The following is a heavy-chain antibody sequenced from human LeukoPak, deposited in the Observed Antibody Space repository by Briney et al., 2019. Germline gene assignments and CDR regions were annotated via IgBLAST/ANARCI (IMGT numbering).Heavy chain of an antibody. Sequence: SETLSLTCTVPGGSISSYYWSWIRQPPGKGLEWIGYIYYSGSTNYNPSLKSRVTISVDTSKNQFSLKLSSVTAADTAVYYCASVYCSGGSCYFDYWGQGTLVTVSS. J-gene: IGHJ4*02. V-gene: IGHV4-59*08. CDR1: GGSISSYY. CDR3: ASVYCSGGSCYFDY. D-gene: IGHD2-15*01. CDR2: IYYSGST.